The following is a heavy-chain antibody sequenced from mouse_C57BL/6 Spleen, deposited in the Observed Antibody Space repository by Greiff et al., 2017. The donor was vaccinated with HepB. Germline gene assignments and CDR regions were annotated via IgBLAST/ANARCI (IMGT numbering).Heavy chain of an antibody. CDR3: ARKGITTVVGGDY. J-gene: IGHJ2*01. Sequence: EVQLQQSGPELVKPGASVKISCKASGYSFTGYYMNWVKQSPEKSLEWIGEINPSTGGTTYNQKFKAKATLTVDKSSSTAYMQLKSLTSEDSAVYYCARKGITTVVGGDYWGQGTTLTVSS. CDR1: GYSFTGYY. CDR2: INPSTGGT. D-gene: IGHD1-1*01. V-gene: IGHV1-42*01.